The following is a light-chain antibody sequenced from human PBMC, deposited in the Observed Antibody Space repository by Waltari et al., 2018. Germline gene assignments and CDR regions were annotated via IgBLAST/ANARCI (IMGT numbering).Light chain of an antibody. CDR1: QDISTS. J-gene: IGKJ4*01. CDR2: AIS. Sequence: DIQMTQSPSSLSASVGDRVTITCRASQDISTSLAWYQQKPGKVPKVLIFAISTLQSGVPSRFSGSGSGTDFTLTISSLQSEDFAVYYCQQYNNWPLTFGGGTKVEIK. V-gene: IGKV1-27*01. CDR3: QQYNNWPLT.